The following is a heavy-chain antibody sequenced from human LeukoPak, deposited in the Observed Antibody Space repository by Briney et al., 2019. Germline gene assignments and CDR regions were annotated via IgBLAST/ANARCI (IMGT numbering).Heavy chain of an antibody. D-gene: IGHD6-13*01. CDR1: GYTFTSYG. CDR3: ARAYSSSLYGMDV. CDR2: ISAYNGNT. V-gene: IGHV1-18*01. J-gene: IGHJ6*02. Sequence: GASVKVSCKASGYTFTSYGISWVRQAPGQGLEWMGWISAYNGNTNYAQKLQGRVTITTDTSTSTAYMELRSLRSDDTAVYYCARAYSSSLYGMDVWGQGTTVTVSS.